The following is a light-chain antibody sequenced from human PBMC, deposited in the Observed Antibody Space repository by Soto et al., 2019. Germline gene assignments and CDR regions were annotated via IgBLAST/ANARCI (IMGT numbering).Light chain of an antibody. CDR2: HVS. CDR3: HQSNNWPSWT. V-gene: IGKV3-15*01. Sequence: EIVLTQSPATLSVSPGDSCTRSCRASQSVGPNLVWYQQRFGQSPRLLIYHVSNRATGVPARFSGSGSETEFTLTISSLQPEDFAIYYCHQSNNWPSWTFGQGTKVDIK. CDR1: QSVGPN. J-gene: IGKJ1*01.